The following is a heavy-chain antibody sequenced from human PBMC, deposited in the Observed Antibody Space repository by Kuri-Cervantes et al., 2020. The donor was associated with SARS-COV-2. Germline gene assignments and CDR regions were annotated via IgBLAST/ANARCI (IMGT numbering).Heavy chain of an antibody. CDR3: ARTGLPGWYYYYGMDV. V-gene: IGHV3-11*01. J-gene: IGHJ6*02. Sequence: GESLKISCAASGFTFSDYYMRWIRQAPGKGLEWVSYISSSGSTIYYADSVKGRFTISRDNAKNSLYLQMNSLRAEDTAVYYCARTGLPGWYYYYGMDVWGQGTTVTVSS. D-gene: IGHD2-15*01. CDR1: GFTFSDYY. CDR2: ISSSGSTI.